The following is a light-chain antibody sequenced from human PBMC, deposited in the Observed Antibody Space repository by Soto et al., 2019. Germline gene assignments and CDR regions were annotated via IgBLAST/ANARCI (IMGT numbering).Light chain of an antibody. J-gene: IGKJ1*01. CDR3: QQYGNSPTT. Sequence: EIVLTQSPGTLSLSPGERATLSCRASQSVTSNYLAWYQQTPGQAPRLLFFGASIRDTGLPDRFSGSGSGTDFTLTLSRLQPEEYAVYHCQQYGNSPTTFGQGTKVEI. V-gene: IGKV3-20*01. CDR2: GAS. CDR1: QSVTSNY.